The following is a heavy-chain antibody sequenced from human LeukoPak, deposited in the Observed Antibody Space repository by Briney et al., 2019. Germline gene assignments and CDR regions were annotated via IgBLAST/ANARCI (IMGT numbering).Heavy chain of an antibody. Sequence: ASVKVSCKVSGYTLTELSMHWVRQAPGKGLEWMGGFDPEDGETIYAQKFQGRVTMTEDTSTDTAYMELSSLRSEDTAVYYCARDSSHSYGCAFDIWGQGTMVTVSS. CDR2: FDPEDGET. D-gene: IGHD5-18*01. CDR1: GYTLTELS. CDR3: ARDSSHSYGCAFDI. J-gene: IGHJ3*02. V-gene: IGHV1-24*01.